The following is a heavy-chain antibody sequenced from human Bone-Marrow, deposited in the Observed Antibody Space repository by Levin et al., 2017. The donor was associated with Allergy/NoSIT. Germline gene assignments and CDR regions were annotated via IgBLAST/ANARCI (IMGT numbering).Heavy chain of an antibody. V-gene: IGHV3-30*04. CDR1: GFTFSSYA. D-gene: IGHD2-2*01. J-gene: IGHJ6*02. CDR2: ISYDGSNK. Sequence: GESLKISCAASGFTFSSYAMHWVRQAPGKGLEWVAVISYDGSNKYYADSVKGRFTISRDNSKNTLYLQMNSLRAEDTAVYYCARSVEYQLRPRYYGMDVWGQGTTVTVSS. CDR3: ARSVEYQLRPRYYGMDV.